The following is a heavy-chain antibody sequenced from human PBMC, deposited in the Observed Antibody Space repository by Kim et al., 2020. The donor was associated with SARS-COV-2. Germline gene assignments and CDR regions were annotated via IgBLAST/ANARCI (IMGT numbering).Heavy chain of an antibody. V-gene: IGHV3-7*01. D-gene: IGHD3-3*01. CDR3: ATDYAFKLGV. CDR2: K. Sequence: KHDVDSVKGRFTLSRDNAENSLYLQMNSLRAEDSAVYYCATDYAFKLGVWGQGSTVTVSS. J-gene: IGHJ6*02.